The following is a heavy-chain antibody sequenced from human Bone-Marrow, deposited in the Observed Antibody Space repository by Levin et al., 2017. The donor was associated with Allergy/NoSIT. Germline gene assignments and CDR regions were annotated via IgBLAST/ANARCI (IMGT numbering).Heavy chain of an antibody. V-gene: IGHV5-51*01. CDR3: AIRFGDFYFEH. D-gene: IGHD3-10*01. CDR1: GFSFITYW. J-gene: IGHJ1*01. Sequence: GESLKISCKASGFSFITYWIVWVRQMPGKGLEWMGTKNPGDSDIRYSPSFQGQVTISADESISSAYLQWSSLKASDTAIYYCAIRFGDFYFEHWGQGTLVTVSS. CDR2: KNPGDSDI.